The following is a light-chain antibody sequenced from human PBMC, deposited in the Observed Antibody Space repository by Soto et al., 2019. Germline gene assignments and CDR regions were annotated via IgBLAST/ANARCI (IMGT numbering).Light chain of an antibody. J-gene: IGKJ4*01. V-gene: IGKV1-17*01. Sequence: DVQMTQSPSSLYASVGDRVTITCRASQDIRSDLGWYQEKPGKAPKRLIYSTSSLQSGVPSRFSGSGSGTEFTLTISSLQSEDFAVYYCQQYNSWPLTFGGGTKVDIK. CDR3: QQYNSWPLT. CDR2: STS. CDR1: QDIRSD.